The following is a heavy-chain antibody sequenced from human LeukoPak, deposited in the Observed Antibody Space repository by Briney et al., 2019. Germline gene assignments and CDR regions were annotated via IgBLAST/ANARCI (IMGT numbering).Heavy chain of an antibody. CDR3: ARALEQQLNWFDP. CDR2: IIPIFGTA. V-gene: IGHV1-69*06. Sequence: ASVKVSCKASGGTFISYAISWVRQAPGQGREWMGGIIPIFGTANYAQKFQGRVTITADKPTSTAYMELSSLRSEDTAVYYCARALEQQLNWFDPWGQGTLVTVSS. J-gene: IGHJ5*02. CDR1: GGTFISYA. D-gene: IGHD6-13*01.